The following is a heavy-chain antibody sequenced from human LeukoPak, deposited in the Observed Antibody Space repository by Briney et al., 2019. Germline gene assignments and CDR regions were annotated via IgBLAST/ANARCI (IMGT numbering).Heavy chain of an antibody. CDR1: GYTFTNYD. V-gene: IGHV7-4-1*02. CDR2: INTSTGNP. CDR3: ARGPWVY. Sequence: GASVKVSCKASGYTFTNYDINWVRQAPGQGLEWMGWINTSTGNPTYVQGFTGRFVFSLDTSVSTAYLQINSLKADDTAVYYCARGPWVYWGQGTLVTVSS. J-gene: IGHJ4*02.